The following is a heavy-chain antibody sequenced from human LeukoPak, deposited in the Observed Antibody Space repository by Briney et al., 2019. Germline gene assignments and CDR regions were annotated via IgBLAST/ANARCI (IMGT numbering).Heavy chain of an antibody. CDR3: ARVRTTASNWFDP. CDR1: GGSISSAAYY. D-gene: IGHD4-17*01. Sequence: PSETLSLTCIVSGGSISSAAYYWSWIRQPAGKGLEWIGRIYANGGTNYNPSLKSRVTISVDTSKNQFSLKLRSVTAADTAVYYCARVRTTASNWFDPWGQGTLVTVSS. V-gene: IGHV4-61*02. J-gene: IGHJ5*02. CDR2: IYANGGT.